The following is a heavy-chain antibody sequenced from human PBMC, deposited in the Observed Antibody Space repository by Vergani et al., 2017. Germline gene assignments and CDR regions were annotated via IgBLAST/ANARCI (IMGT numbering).Heavy chain of an antibody. CDR3: ARPIGSGWSDYFDY. D-gene: IGHD6-19*01. V-gene: IGHV4-34*01. J-gene: IGHJ4*02. CDR2: IYYSGST. CDR1: GGSFSGYY. Sequence: QVQLQQWGAGLLKPSETLSLTCAVYGGSFSGYYWSWIRQPPGKGLEWIGSIYYSGSTYYNPSLKRRVTISVDTSKNQFSLKLSSVTAADTAVYYCARPIGSGWSDYFDYWGQGTLVTVSS.